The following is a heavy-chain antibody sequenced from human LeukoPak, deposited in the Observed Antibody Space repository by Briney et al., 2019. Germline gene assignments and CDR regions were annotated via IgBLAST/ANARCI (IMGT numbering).Heavy chain of an antibody. J-gene: IGHJ4*02. Sequence: SETLSLTCTVSGGSISSGGYYWRWMRQPPGKGLEWIGYIYHSGSTYYNPSLKSRVTISVDRSKNQFSLKLSSVTAADTAVYYCARVGEGATDYWGQGTLVTVAS. CDR1: GGSISSGGYY. D-gene: IGHD1-26*01. CDR3: ARVGEGATDY. CDR2: IYHSGST. V-gene: IGHV4-30-2*01.